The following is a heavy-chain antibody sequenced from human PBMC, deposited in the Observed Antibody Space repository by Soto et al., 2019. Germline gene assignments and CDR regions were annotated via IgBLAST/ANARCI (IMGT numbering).Heavy chain of an antibody. CDR3: AKEKNFWSGTPAFDS. J-gene: IGHJ5*01. D-gene: IGHD3-3*01. Sequence: EVQLLESGGDLVQPGGSLRLSCADSSFTFNMSAMSWVRQAPGKGLEWVSGISGSGGSTYYTDSVKGRFTISRDNSKNTLFLQMDRLSAEDTAVYYCAKEKNFWSGTPAFDSWGPGTPVTVSS. V-gene: IGHV3-23*01. CDR1: SFTFNMSA. CDR2: ISGSGGST.